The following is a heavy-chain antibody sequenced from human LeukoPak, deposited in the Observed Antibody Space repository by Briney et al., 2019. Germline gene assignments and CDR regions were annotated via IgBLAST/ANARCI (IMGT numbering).Heavy chain of an antibody. CDR2: INPDSGDT. V-gene: IGHV1-2*02. Sequence: GASVKVSCKASGYTFTDYYMYWVRQAPGQGLEWMGWINPDSGDTNYAQKFQGRVTMTRGTSISTAYMELSRLTSDDTAVYYCTRERIYSGSYSEALDYWGQGTLVPVSS. CDR3: TRERIYSGSYSEALDY. CDR1: GYTFTDYY. D-gene: IGHD1-26*01. J-gene: IGHJ4*02.